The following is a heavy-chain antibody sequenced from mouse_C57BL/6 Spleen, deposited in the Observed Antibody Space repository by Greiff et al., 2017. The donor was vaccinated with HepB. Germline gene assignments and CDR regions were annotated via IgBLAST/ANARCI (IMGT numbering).Heavy chain of an antibody. CDR1: GYSITSGYY. CDR3: AREMVTGTDV. Sequence: ESGPGLVKPSQSLSLTCSVTGYSITSGYYWNWIRQFPGNKLEWMGYISYDGSNNYNPSLKNRISITRDTSKNQFFLKLNSVTTEDTATYYCAREMVTGTDVWGTGTTVTVSS. CDR2: ISYDGSN. J-gene: IGHJ1*03. V-gene: IGHV3-6*01. D-gene: IGHD4-1*01.